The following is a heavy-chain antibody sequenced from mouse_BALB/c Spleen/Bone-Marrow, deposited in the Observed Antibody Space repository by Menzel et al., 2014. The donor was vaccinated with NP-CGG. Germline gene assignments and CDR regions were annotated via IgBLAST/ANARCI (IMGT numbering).Heavy chain of an antibody. D-gene: IGHD2-14*01. CDR3: AYYRDGVNY. V-gene: IGHV1S41*01. Sequence: DLVKPGASVKLSCKASGYTFTSYWINWIKQRPGQGLEWIGRIAPGSGSTYYNEMFKGKATLTVDTSSSTAYILLSSLSSEDSAVYFCAYYRDGVNYWGQGTTLTVSS. J-gene: IGHJ2*01. CDR1: GYTFTSYW. CDR2: IAPGSGST.